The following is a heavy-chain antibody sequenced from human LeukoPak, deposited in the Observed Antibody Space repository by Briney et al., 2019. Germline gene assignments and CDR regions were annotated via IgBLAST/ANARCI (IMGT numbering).Heavy chain of an antibody. CDR2: INPNSGGT. CDR1: GYTSTGYY. D-gene: IGHD6-6*01. J-gene: IGHJ4*02. V-gene: IGHV1-2*02. CDR3: ARQGAYSSLNSKFDY. Sequence: ASVEVSCKASGYTSTGYYMHWVRQAPGQGLEWMGWINPNSGGTNYAQKFQGRVTMTRDTSISTAYMDLSRLRSDDTAVYYCARQGAYSSLNSKFDYWGQGTLVTVSS.